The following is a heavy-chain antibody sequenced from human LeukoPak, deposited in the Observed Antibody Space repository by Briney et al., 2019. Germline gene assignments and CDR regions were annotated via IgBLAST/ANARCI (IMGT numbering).Heavy chain of an antibody. J-gene: IGHJ4*02. Sequence: ASVKVSCKASGYTFTGYYIHWVRQAPGQGLEWMGRINPNSGGTNYAQNFQGRVTMTRDTSISTAYMELSRLRSDDTAVYYCARGSYYDNSGYYSFDYWGQGTLVTVSS. CDR2: INPNSGGT. D-gene: IGHD3-22*01. CDR3: ARGSYYDNSGYYSFDY. CDR1: GYTFTGYY. V-gene: IGHV1-2*06.